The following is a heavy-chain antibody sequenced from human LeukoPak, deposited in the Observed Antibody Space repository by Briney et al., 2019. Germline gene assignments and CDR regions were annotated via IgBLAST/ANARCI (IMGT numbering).Heavy chain of an antibody. CDR1: GYTFTSYY. J-gene: IGHJ6*02. CDR2: INPSGGST. CDR3: ARGGFWSGPGMDV. Sequence: ASVKVSCKASGYTFTSYYMHWVRQAPGQGLEWMGIINPSGGSTSYAQKFQGRVTITADESTSTAYMELSRLRSEDTAVYYCARGGFWSGPGMDVWGQGTTVTVSS. V-gene: IGHV1-46*01. D-gene: IGHD3-3*01.